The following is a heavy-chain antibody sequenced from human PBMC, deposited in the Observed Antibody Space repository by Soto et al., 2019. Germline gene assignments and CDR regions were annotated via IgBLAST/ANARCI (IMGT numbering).Heavy chain of an antibody. D-gene: IGHD3-16*01. V-gene: IGHV1-46*01. J-gene: IGHJ5*02. Sequence: QVRLVQSGAEVKAPGASVKVSCKAPGDTFTSYYMHWVRQAPGDGLEWMGVINPNGGSTRFAQKFQGRVTMTRDTSTSTVYMELRGLTSEDTAVYYCARSSGGVYGLIIEGTNWFAPWGQGTLVTVSS. CDR2: INPNGGST. CDR1: GDTFTSYY. CDR3: ARSSGGVYGLIIEGTNWFAP.